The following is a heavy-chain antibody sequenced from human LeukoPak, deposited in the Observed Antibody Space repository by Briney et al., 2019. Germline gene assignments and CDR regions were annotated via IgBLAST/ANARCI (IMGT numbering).Heavy chain of an antibody. J-gene: IGHJ6*03. Sequence: GGSLRLSCAASGFAFDDYGMSWVRQAPGKGLEWVSGINWNGGSTGYADSVKGRFTISRDNAKNSLYLQMNSLRAVDTAVYYCARDPYSGSYGDYYYYYMDVWGKGTTVTISS. V-gene: IGHV3-20*04. CDR2: INWNGGST. CDR1: GFAFDDYG. D-gene: IGHD1-26*01. CDR3: ARDPYSGSYGDYYYYYMDV.